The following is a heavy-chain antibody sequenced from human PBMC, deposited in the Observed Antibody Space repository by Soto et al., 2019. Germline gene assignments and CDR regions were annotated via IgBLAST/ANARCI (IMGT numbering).Heavy chain of an antibody. D-gene: IGHD3-3*01. CDR3: AGDLSRTYDFWSGYVPYYYYYGMDV. V-gene: IGHV1-18*01. Sequence: GAAVKVSCKASGYTFTSYGISWVRQAPGQGLEWMGWISAYNGNTNYAQKLQGRVTMTTDTSTSTAYMELRSLRSDDTAVYYCAGDLSRTYDFWSGYVPYYYYYGMDVWGQGTTVTVSS. CDR2: ISAYNGNT. CDR1: GYTFTSYG. J-gene: IGHJ6*02.